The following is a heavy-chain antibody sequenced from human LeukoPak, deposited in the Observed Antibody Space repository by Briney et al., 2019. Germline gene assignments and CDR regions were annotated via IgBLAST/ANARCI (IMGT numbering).Heavy chain of an antibody. CDR2: IYHSGST. CDR3: ARGPYDTSPFSAFDI. D-gene: IGHD3-22*01. CDR1: GGSISSGSYY. V-gene: IGHV4-61*02. J-gene: IGHJ3*02. Sequence: SETLSLTCTVSGGSISSGSYYWSWIRQPAGKGLEWIGRIYHSGSTYYNPSLKSRVTISVDTSKNQFSLKLSSVTAADTAVYYCARGPYDTSPFSAFDIWGQGTMVTVSS.